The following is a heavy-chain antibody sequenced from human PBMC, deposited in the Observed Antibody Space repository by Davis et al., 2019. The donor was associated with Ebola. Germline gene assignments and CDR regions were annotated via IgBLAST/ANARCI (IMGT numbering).Heavy chain of an antibody. D-gene: IGHD3-16*02. CDR3: ARDRRLSTDYIGGSYPSDY. CDR1: GYTFTGYY. CDR2: INPNSGGT. Sequence: AASVKVSCKASGYTFTGYYMHWVRQAPGQGLEWMGRINPNSGGTNYAEKFLGRVTMTRDTSITTASMELRSLTSDDTAVYYCARDRRLSTDYIGGSYPSDYWGQGTLVTVSS. J-gene: IGHJ4*02. V-gene: IGHV1-2*06.